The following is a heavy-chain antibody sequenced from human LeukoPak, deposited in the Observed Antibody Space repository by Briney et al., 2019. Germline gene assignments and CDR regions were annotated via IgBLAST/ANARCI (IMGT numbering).Heavy chain of an antibody. V-gene: IGHV3-21*01. D-gene: IGHD5-18*01. J-gene: IGHJ4*02. CDR1: GFTFSSYS. Sequence: GGSLRLSCAASGFTFSSYSMNWVRQAPGKGLEWVSPISSSSSYIYYADSVKGRFTISRDNAKNSLYLQMNSLRAEDTAVYYCARDQGYSYGYYFDYWGQGTLVTVSS. CDR2: ISSSSSYI. CDR3: ARDQGYSYGYYFDY.